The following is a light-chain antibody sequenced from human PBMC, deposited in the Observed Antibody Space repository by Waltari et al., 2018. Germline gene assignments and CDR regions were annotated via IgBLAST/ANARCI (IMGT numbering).Light chain of an antibody. Sequence: DIVMTQSPESLAVSLGERATIRCTASPSILHSSNNYNYLAWYQQKPDQPPTLLIYWASTRESGVPDRFSGSGSGTDFTLTVSSLQAEDVALYYCQQYYTSPYTFGQGTKLEIK. CDR3: QQYYTSPYT. CDR1: PSILHSSNNYNY. CDR2: WAS. J-gene: IGKJ2*01. V-gene: IGKV4-1*01.